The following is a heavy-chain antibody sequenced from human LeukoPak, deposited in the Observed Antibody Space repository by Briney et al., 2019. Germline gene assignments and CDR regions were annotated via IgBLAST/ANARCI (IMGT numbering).Heavy chain of an antibody. CDR1: GFTFSSYD. D-gene: IGHD3-10*01. V-gene: IGHV3-13*01. CDR2: IGTAGDT. CDR3: ARARGFGVLNFDY. J-gene: IGHJ4*02. Sequence: GGSLRLSCAASGFTFSSYDMHWVRHATGKGLEWVSAIGTAGDTYYPGSVKGRFTISRENAKNSLYLQMNSLRAGDTAVYYCARARGFGVLNFDYWGQGTLVTVSS.